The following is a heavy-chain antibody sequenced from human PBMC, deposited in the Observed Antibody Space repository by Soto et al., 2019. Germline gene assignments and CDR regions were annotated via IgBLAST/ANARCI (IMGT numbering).Heavy chain of an antibody. V-gene: IGHV4-34*01. Sequence: QVQLQQWGAGLLKPSETLSLTCAVYGGSFSGYYWSWIRQPPGKGLEWIGEINHSGSTNYNPSLKSRVTISVDTSKNQLSLKLSSVTAADTAVYYCAGGILTGPGGDWFDPWGQGTLVTVSS. J-gene: IGHJ5*02. CDR3: AGGILTGPGGDWFDP. D-gene: IGHD3-9*01. CDR2: INHSGST. CDR1: GGSFSGYY.